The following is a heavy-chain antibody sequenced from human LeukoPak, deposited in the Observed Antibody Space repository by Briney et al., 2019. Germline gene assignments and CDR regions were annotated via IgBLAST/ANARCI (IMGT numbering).Heavy chain of an antibody. V-gene: IGHV3-21*06. D-gene: IGHD2-21*02. J-gene: IGHJ4*02. CDR1: GFTFRGYS. Sequence: GGSLRLSCAASGFTFRGYSMNWVRQFPGKGLEWVSFITSTSDDMLYADSVKGRFTISRDNAKNTLYLQMNSLRAEDTAVYFCARTAGHYFDYWGQGSLLTVYS. CDR2: ITSTSDDM. CDR3: ARTAGHYFDY.